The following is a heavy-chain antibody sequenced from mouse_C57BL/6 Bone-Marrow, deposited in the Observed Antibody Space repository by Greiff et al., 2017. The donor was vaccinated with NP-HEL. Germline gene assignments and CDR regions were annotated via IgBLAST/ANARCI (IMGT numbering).Heavy chain of an antibody. J-gene: IGHJ4*01. V-gene: IGHV1-74*01. CDR3: AEGLLRDWYAMDY. D-gene: IGHD2-3*01. CDR1: GYTFTSYW. CDR2: IHPSDSDT. Sequence: QVQLKQPGAELVKPGASVKVSCKASGYTFTSYWMHWVKQRPGQGLEWIGRIHPSDSDTNYNQKFKGKATLTVDKSCSTAYMQLSSLTSEDSAVYYCAEGLLRDWYAMDYWGQGTSVTVSS.